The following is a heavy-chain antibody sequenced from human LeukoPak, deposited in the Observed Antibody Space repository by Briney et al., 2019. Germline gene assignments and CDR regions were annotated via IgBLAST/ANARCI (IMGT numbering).Heavy chain of an antibody. J-gene: IGHJ4*02. V-gene: IGHV3-33*01. CDR1: GFTFSSYG. D-gene: IGHD3-22*01. CDR2: IWYDGSNK. Sequence: GGSLRLSCAASGFTFSSYGMHWVRQAPGKGLEWVAVIWYDGSNKYYADSVKGRFTISRDNSKNTLYLQMNSLRAEDTAVYYCARGSLPPVYYDSSGYSHDYWGQGTLVIVSS. CDR3: ARGSLPPVYYDSSGYSHDY.